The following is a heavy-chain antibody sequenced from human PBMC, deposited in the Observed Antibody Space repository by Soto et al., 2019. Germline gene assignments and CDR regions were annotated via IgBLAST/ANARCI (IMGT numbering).Heavy chain of an antibody. Sequence: PSETLSLTCTVSGGSVSSGSYYWSWIRQPPGKGLEWIGYIYYSGSTNYNPSLKSRVTISVDTSKNQFSLKLSSVTAADTAVYYCARGGGDNMAFDIWGQGTMVTVSS. CDR1: GGSVSSGSYY. V-gene: IGHV4-61*01. CDR3: ARGGGDNMAFDI. D-gene: IGHD2-21*01. J-gene: IGHJ3*02. CDR2: IYYSGST.